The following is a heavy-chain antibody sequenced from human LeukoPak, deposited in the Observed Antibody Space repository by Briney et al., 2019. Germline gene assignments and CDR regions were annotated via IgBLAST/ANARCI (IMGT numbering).Heavy chain of an antibody. CDR2: IYYSGST. CDR3: ARPPTYCGGDCYWRFQH. V-gene: IGHV4-59*04. Sequence: SETLSLTCTVSGGSISSYYWSWIRQPPGKGLEWIGYIYYSGSTYYNPSLKSRVTISVDTSKNQFSLKLSSVTAADTAVYYCARPPTYCGGDCYWRFQHWGQGTLVTVSS. CDR1: GGSISSYY. D-gene: IGHD2-21*02. J-gene: IGHJ1*01.